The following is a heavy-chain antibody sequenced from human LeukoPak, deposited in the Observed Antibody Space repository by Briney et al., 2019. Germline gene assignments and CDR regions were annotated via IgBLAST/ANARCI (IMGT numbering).Heavy chain of an antibody. D-gene: IGHD5-12*01. CDR2: ISGSGGST. Sequence: GGSLRLSSAASGFTFSSYAMSWVRQAPWKGLEWVSAISGSGGSTYYADSVKGRFTISRDNSKNSLYLQMNSLRAEDTTVYYCARDRSGSGYDSDYYGMDVWGQGTTVTVSS. CDR3: ARDRSGSGYDSDYYGMDV. J-gene: IGHJ6*02. CDR1: GFTFSSYA. V-gene: IGHV3-23*01.